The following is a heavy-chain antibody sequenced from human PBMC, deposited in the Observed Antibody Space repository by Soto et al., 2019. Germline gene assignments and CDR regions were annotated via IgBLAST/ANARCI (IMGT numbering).Heavy chain of an antibody. CDR3: AKAGGSSWYLFDY. V-gene: IGHV3-53*01. Sequence: PGGSLRLACAASGFSVSSTYMNWVRQAPGKGLEWVSVIYSGGSASYADSVKGRFTISRDNSKNTLYLQMNSLRAEDTAVYYCAKAGGSSWYLFDYWGQGTLVTVSS. D-gene: IGHD6-13*01. CDR2: IYSGGSA. J-gene: IGHJ4*02. CDR1: GFSVSSTY.